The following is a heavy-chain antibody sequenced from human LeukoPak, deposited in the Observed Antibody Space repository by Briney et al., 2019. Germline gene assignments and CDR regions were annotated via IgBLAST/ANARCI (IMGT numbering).Heavy chain of an antibody. Sequence: SETLSLTCAVSGGSISSGGYSWSWIRQPPGKGLEWIGYIYYSGSTNYNPSLKSRVTISVDTSKNQFSLKLSSVTAADTAVYYCARDNGYNSGRPLDYWGQGTLVTASS. D-gene: IGHD6-19*01. CDR1: GGSISSGGYS. J-gene: IGHJ4*02. CDR2: IYYSGST. CDR3: ARDNGYNSGRPLDY. V-gene: IGHV4-61*08.